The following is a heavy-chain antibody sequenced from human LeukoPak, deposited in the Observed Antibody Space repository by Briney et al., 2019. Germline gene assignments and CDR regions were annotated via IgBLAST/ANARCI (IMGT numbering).Heavy chain of an antibody. J-gene: IGHJ6*03. CDR1: GFTFSSYG. CDR3: AKDRCSNGVGCYYYYMDA. CDR2: IQYDGSNE. Sequence: GGSLRLSCAASGFTFSSYGMHWVRQAPGKGLEWVAYIQYDGSNEQYADSVKGRFSISRDSSKNILYLQMNSLRAEDTAVYYCAKDRCSNGVGCYYYYMDAWGKGTTVTISS. D-gene: IGHD2-8*01. V-gene: IGHV3-30*02.